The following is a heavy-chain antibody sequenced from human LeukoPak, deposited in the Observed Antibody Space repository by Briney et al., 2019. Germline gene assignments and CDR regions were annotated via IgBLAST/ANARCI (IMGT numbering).Heavy chain of an antibody. CDR2: ISGSGSST. CDR3: AKDGSSSWSPLNFDY. D-gene: IGHD6-13*01. V-gene: IGHV3-23*01. J-gene: IGHJ4*02. Sequence: GGSLRLSCAVSGFTFSSYVMSWVRQAPGKGLERVSAISGSGSSTYYADSVQGRFTVSRDNSKNTLYLQMNSLRAEDTAVYYCAKDGSSSWSPLNFDYWGRGTLVTVSS. CDR1: GFTFSSYV.